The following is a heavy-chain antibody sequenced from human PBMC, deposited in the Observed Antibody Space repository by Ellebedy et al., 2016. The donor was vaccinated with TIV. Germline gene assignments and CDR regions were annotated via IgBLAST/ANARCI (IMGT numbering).Heavy chain of an antibody. CDR1: GYTFTTSG. CDR2: IGTYSGKT. J-gene: IGHJ4*02. V-gene: IGHV1-18*01. CDR3: ARVPMPGKADY. D-gene: IGHD4-23*01. Sequence: ASVKVSCXTFGYTFTTSGIAWVRQAPGQGLEWMGWIGTYSGKTNYAQKLQGRVTLTTDTSTSTAYMELRSLRSDDTAVYHCARVPMPGKADYWGQGTLVTVSS.